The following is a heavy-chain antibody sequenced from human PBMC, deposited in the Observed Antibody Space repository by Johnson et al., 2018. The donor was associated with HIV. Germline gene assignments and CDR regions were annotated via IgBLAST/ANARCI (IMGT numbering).Heavy chain of an antibody. Sequence: VQLVESGGGVVQPGRSLRLSCAASGFTFSSYAMHCVRQAPGKGLEWVAVISYDGSNKYYADSVKGRFTISRDNAKNSLYLQMNSLRAEDTAVYYCARVMQADAFDIWGQGTMVTVSS. CDR3: ARVMQADAFDI. D-gene: IGHD2-8*01. CDR2: ISYDGSNK. V-gene: IGHV3-30-3*01. J-gene: IGHJ3*02. CDR1: GFTFSSYA.